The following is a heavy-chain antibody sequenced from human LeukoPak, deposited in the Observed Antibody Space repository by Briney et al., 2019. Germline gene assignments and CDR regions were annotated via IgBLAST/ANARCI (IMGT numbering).Heavy chain of an antibody. CDR3: AKDAVYDYYDSSGYSDY. CDR2: ISGSGGST. Sequence: GSLRLSCAASGFTFSSYAMSWVRQAPGKGLEWVSAISGSGGSTYYADSVKGRFTISRDNSKNTLYLQMNSLRAEDTAVYYCAKDAVYDYYDSSGYSDYWGQGTLVTVSS. J-gene: IGHJ4*02. CDR1: GFTFSSYA. V-gene: IGHV3-23*01. D-gene: IGHD3-22*01.